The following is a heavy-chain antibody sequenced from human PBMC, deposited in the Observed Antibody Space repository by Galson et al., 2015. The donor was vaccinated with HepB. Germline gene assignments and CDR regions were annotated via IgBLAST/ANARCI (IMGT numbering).Heavy chain of an antibody. D-gene: IGHD1-7*01. Sequence: SLRLSCAASGFTFGDYAMSWFRQAPGKGLEWVGFIRSKAYGGTTEYAASVKGRFTISRDDSKSIAYLQMNSLKTEDTAVYYCTRPLTYGDGLELNWFDPWGQGTLVTVSS. J-gene: IGHJ5*02. V-gene: IGHV3-49*03. CDR1: GFTFGDYA. CDR2: IRSKAYGGTT. CDR3: TRPLTYGDGLELNWFDP.